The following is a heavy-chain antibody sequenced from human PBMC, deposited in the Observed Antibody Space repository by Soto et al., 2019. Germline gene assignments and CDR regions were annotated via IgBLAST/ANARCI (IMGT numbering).Heavy chain of an antibody. D-gene: IGHD3-22*01. Sequence: PGGSLRLSCAASGFTFSSYGMHWVRQAPGKGLEWVAVISYDGSNKYYADSVKGRFTISRDNSKNTLYLQMNSLRAEDTAVYYCAKGYDSSGYADAFDIWGQGTMVTVS. CDR3: AKGYDSSGYADAFDI. CDR2: ISYDGSNK. CDR1: GFTFSSYG. J-gene: IGHJ3*02. V-gene: IGHV3-30*18.